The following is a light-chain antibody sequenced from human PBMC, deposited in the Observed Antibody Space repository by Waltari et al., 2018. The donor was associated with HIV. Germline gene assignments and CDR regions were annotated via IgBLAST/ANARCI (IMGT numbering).Light chain of an antibody. CDR1: QGVGSD. CDR2: GAS. J-gene: IGKJ2*01. Sequence: AIQMTQSPTSLSASVGDRVTITCRASQGVGSDLSWYQQKPGMAPTLLIYGASISQNGVPGRFSGSGSGADFTLTISSLQAEDRATYYCLQDYSRPYTFGQGTKLEIK. CDR3: LQDYSRPYT. V-gene: IGKV1-6*01.